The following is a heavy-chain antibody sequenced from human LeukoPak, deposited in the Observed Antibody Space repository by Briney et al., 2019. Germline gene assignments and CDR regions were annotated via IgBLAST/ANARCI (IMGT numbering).Heavy chain of an antibody. CDR3: ARDRSVGTTTGWFDP. D-gene: IGHD1-26*01. CDR2: IYSGGST. V-gene: IGHV3-53*01. Sequence: PGGSLRLSCVVSGFTVSSNYMNWVRQAPGKGLEWVSVIYSGGSTYYADSVKGRLTISRDNSKNTLYLQMNSLRGDDTAIYYCARDRSVGTTTGWFDPWSQGTLVTVSS. CDR1: GFTVSSNY. J-gene: IGHJ5*02.